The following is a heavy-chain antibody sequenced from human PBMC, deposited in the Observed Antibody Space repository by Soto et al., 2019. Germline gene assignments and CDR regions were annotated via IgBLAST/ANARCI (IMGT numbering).Heavy chain of an antibody. J-gene: IGHJ4*02. D-gene: IGHD5-12*01. CDR1: GFTFDDYA. CDR2: ISWNSGSI. V-gene: IGHV3-9*01. CDR3: AKDIDGMGSGVY. Sequence: GGSLRLSCAASGFTFDDYAMHWVRQAPGKGLEWVSGISWNSGSIGYADSVKGRFTISRDNAKNSLYLQMNSLRAEDTALYYCAKDIDGMGSGVYWGQGTLVTVS.